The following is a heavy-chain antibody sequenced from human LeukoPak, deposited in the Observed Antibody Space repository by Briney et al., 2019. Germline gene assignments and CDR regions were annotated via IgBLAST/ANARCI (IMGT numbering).Heavy chain of an antibody. J-gene: IGHJ4*02. D-gene: IGHD3-22*01. CDR1: GFTFSSYW. CDR2: IKGDGSEK. CDR3: ARGDSGYWDYYFDY. Sequence: GGSLRLSCAASGFTFSSYWMNWVRQAPGKGLEWVANIKGDGSEKYFVDSVKGRFTISRDNAKNSLYLQMNSLRAEDTAVYYCARGDSGYWDYYFDYWGQGTLVTVSS. V-gene: IGHV3-7*01.